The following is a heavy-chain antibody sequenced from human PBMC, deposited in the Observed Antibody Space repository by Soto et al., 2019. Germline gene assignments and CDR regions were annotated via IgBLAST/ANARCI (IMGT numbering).Heavy chain of an antibody. V-gene: IGHV4-34*01. J-gene: IGHJ4*02. CDR3: ARYSRGFDY. Sequence: SETLSLTCAVYGGSFSGYYWSWIRQPPGKGLEWIGEINHSGSTNYNPSLKSRVTISVDTSKIQFSLKLSSVTAADTAVYYCARYSRGFDYWGQGTLVTVSS. CDR1: GGSFSGYY. D-gene: IGHD2-15*01. CDR2: INHSGST.